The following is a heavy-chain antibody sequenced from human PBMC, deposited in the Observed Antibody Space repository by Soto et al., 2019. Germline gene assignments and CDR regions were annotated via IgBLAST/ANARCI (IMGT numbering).Heavy chain of an antibody. CDR1: GFTFSSYA. D-gene: IGHD2-2*01. CDR3: ARGCSSTNCYHWFDP. Sequence: GGSLRLSCAASGFTFSSYAMHWVRQAPGKGLEWVAVISYDGSNKYYADSVKGRFTISRDNSKNTLYLQMNSLKASDTAMYYCARGCSSTNCYHWFDPWGQGILVTVSS. J-gene: IGHJ5*02. V-gene: IGHV3-30-3*01. CDR2: ISYDGSNK.